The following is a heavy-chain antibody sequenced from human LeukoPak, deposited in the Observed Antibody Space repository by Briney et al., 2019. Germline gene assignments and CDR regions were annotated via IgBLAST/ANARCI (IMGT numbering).Heavy chain of an antibody. CDR2: IRYDGSNK. CDR1: GFTFSSYG. J-gene: IGHJ3*02. D-gene: IGHD3-22*01. Sequence: PGGSLRLSCAASGFTFSSYGMHWVRQAPGKGLEWVAFIRYDGSNKYYADSVKGRFTISRDNSKNTLYLQMNSLRAEDTAVYYCAKTFYYDSSGNVVAFDIWGQGTMVTVSS. CDR3: AKTFYYDSSGNVVAFDI. V-gene: IGHV3-30*02.